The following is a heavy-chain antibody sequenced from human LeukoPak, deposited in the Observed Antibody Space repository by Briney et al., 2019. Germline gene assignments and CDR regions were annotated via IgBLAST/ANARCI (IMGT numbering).Heavy chain of an antibody. CDR1: GFIVNTNY. Sequence: PGGSLRLSCAASGFIVNTNYMTWVRQAPGRGLEWVSFIYADGNTYYADSVKGRFTISRDISKNAVYLQMNSLGAEDTAVYYCARDSYGDANFDSWGQGTLVTVSS. J-gene: IGHJ4*02. CDR3: ARDSYGDANFDS. V-gene: IGHV3-53*01. D-gene: IGHD4-17*01. CDR2: IYADGNT.